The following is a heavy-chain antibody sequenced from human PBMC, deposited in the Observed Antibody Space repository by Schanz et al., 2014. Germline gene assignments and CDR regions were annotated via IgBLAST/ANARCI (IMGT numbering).Heavy chain of an antibody. Sequence: QVQLVQSGAEVKKPGSSMKVSCKASGYTFTSHGISWVRQAPGQGLEWMGWITAYNGDTNYALKLQGRVTMTTDTSTGTDYMELSSLNSDDTAVYYCATLDDADSVSWGQGTLVTVSS. CDR2: ITAYNGDT. CDR1: GYTFTSHG. V-gene: IGHV1-18*01. D-gene: IGHD4-17*01. J-gene: IGHJ5*02. CDR3: ATLDDADSVS.